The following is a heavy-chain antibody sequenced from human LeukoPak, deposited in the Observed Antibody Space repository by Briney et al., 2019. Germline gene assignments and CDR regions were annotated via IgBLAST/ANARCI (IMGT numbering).Heavy chain of an antibody. V-gene: IGHV4-34*01. CDR2: INHSGST. CDR3: ARGRDPY. J-gene: IGHJ4*02. Sequence: SETLSLTCAVYGVSFSGYYWTWIRQPPGRGLEWIGEINHSGSTNYNPSLKSRVTISVDTSKSQFSLKLNPVTAADTAMYYCARGRDPYWGQGTLVTVSS. D-gene: IGHD5-24*01. CDR1: GVSFSGYY.